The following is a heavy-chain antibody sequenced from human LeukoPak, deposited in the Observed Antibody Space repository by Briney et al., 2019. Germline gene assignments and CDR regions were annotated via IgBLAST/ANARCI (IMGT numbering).Heavy chain of an antibody. D-gene: IGHD3-10*01. V-gene: IGHV4-61*02. J-gene: IGHJ2*01. Sequence: SETLSLTCTVSGASISSGSYCWSWIRQPAGKGLEWIGRIYTSGSTNYNPSLKSRVTISVDTSNNLFSLKLNSVTAADTAVYYCARTSYYGSGTWYFDLWGRGTLVSVSS. CDR2: IYTSGST. CDR3: ARTSYYGSGTWYFDL. CDR1: GASISSGSYC.